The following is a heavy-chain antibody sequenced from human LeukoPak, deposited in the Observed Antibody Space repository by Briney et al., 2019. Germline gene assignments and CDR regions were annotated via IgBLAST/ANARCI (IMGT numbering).Heavy chain of an antibody. CDR2: IYYSGST. V-gene: IGHV4-34*01. Sequence: PSETLSLTCAVYGGSFSGYYWGWIRQPPGKGLEWIGSIYYSGSTYYNPSLKSRVTISVDTSKNQFSLKLSSVTAADTAVYYCATISDYSNYVDYWGQGTLVTVSS. J-gene: IGHJ4*02. CDR3: ATISDYSNYVDY. D-gene: IGHD4-11*01. CDR1: GGSFSGYY.